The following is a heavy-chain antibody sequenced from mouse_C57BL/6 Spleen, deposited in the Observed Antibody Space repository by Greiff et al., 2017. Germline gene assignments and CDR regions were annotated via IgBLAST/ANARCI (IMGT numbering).Heavy chain of an antibody. CDR3: ARLGFYSSKAVYYAMDY. J-gene: IGHJ4*01. V-gene: IGHV1-53*01. D-gene: IGHD2-10*02. Sequence: VQLQQPGTELVKPGASVKLSCTASGYTFTSYWMHWVKQRPGQGLEWIGNINPSDGDTNYTEKFKSKATMTVDNSSNTAYMQLSSLPSADSAFCYCARLGFYSSKAVYYAMDYWGQGTSVTVSS. CDR2: INPSDGDT. CDR1: GYTFTSYW.